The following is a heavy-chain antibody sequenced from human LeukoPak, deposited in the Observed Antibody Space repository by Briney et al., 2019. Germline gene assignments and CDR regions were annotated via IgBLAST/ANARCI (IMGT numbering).Heavy chain of an antibody. J-gene: IGHJ6*02. Sequence: EGSLRLSCAASGFTFSSYGINWVRQAPGKGLEWVSFISSSTTYIFYADSVKGRFTISRDNAKNSLYLQMNSLRAEDTAVYYCARDSVSRASVTTALDVWGQGTTVTVSS. CDR2: ISSSTTYI. CDR1: GFTFSSYG. V-gene: IGHV3-21*01. CDR3: ARDSVSRASVTTALDV. D-gene: IGHD4-17*01.